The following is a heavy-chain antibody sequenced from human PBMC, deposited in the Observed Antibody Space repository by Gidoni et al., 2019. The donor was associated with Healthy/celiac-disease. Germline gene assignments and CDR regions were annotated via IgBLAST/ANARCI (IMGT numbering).Heavy chain of an antibody. D-gene: IGHD3-10*01. Sequence: QVQLVQSGAEVKKPGSSVKVSCKASGGTFSSYAISWVRQAPGQGLEWIGGIIPICCTANYAQMFQGRVTITADDSTSTAYMELSSLRSEDTAVYYCARCGYYGSGSYRNFDYWGQGTLVTVSS. V-gene: IGHV1-69*01. J-gene: IGHJ4*02. CDR3: ARCGYYGSGSYRNFDY. CDR1: GGTFSSYA. CDR2: IIPICCTA.